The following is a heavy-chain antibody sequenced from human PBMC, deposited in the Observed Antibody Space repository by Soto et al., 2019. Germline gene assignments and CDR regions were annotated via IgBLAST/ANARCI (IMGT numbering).Heavy chain of an antibody. CDR3: ARHATGTTAFDY. CDR2: IYYSGST. J-gene: IGHJ4*02. V-gene: IGHV4-39*01. Sequence: SDTLSLTCTVSGGYISSSSYYWGWIRQPPGKGLEWIGSIYYSGSTYYNPSLKSRVTISVDTSKNQFSLKLSSVTAADTAVYYCARHATGTTAFDYWGQGTLVPVSS. D-gene: IGHD1-1*01. CDR1: GGYISSSSYY.